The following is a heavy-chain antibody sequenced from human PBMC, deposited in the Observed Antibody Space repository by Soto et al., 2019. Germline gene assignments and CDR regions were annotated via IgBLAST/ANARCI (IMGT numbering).Heavy chain of an antibody. D-gene: IGHD2-2*01. CDR1: GYTFTGYY. Sequence: GASVKVSCKASGYTFTGYYMHWVRQAPGQGLEWMGWINPNSGGTNYAQKFQGWVTMTRDTSISTAYMELSRLRSDDTAVYSCTMSPQHQNKLADKAFDIWGKLKMITV. CDR3: TMSPQHQNKLADKAFDI. V-gene: IGHV1-2*04. J-gene: IGHJ3*02. CDR2: INPNSGGT.